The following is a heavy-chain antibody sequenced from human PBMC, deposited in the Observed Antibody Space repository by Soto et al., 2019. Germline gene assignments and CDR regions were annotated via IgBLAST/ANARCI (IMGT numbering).Heavy chain of an antibody. V-gene: IGHV5-51*01. D-gene: IGHD2-21*01. CDR3: ERLANYYLGMDV. CDR1: DTTHW. Sequence: GESLKISCKASDTTHWIGWVRQKPGKGLEWMGIIYPGDSDTKYSPSFQGQVTISVDKSISTAYLHWSSLKASDTATYYCERLANYYLGMDVWGLGTTVTVSS. CDR2: IYPGDSDT. J-gene: IGHJ6*02.